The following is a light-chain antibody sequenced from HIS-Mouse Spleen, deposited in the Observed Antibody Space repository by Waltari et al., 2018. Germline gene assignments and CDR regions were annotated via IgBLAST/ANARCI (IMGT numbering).Light chain of an antibody. V-gene: IGLV2-23*01. CDR1: SSDVGSYNL. CDR3: CSYAGSSTWV. Sequence: QSALTQPASVSGSPGQPITISCAGTSSDVGSYNLVSWYQQHPGKSPKLMIYEGSKRPSGVSNGFSGSKSGNTASLTISGLQAEDEADYYCCSYAGSSTWVFGGGTNLTVL. CDR2: EGS. J-gene: IGLJ3*02.